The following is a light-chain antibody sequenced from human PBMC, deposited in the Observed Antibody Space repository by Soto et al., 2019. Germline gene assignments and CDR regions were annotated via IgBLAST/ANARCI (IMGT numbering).Light chain of an antibody. Sequence: QSVLTQPPSVSGAPGQRVTISCTGRSSNIGAGYDVHWYQQFPGTAPKLLIYGNYNRPSGVPDRFSGSKSGTSASLAITGLQAEDEADYYCQSYDSGFNSRVFGGGAKLTVL. V-gene: IGLV1-40*01. CDR2: GNY. CDR1: SSNIGAGYD. J-gene: IGLJ3*02. CDR3: QSYDSGFNSRV.